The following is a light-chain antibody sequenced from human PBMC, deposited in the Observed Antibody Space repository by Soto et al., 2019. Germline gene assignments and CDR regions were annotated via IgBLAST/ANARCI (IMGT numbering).Light chain of an antibody. CDR2: GAS. CDR1: QTVSSSH. Sequence: EVALTQSPGTLSLSPGERATLSCRASQTVSSSHLAWYQQKPGQAPRLLIYGASDRGTDVPERYSGSESGTDFTLTISRLEPEDFTVYYCQHFGSSPPKYAFVQRTKLEIK. J-gene: IGKJ2*01. CDR3: QHFGSSPPKYA. V-gene: IGKV3-20*01.